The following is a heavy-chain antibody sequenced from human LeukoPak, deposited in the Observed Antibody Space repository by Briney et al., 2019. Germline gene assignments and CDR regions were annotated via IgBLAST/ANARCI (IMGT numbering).Heavy chain of an antibody. CDR3: ARKIASTRLGVRYYYMDV. D-gene: IGHD2-2*01. CDR1: GYTFISYD. V-gene: IGHV1-8*01. CDR2: MNPKSGNT. Sequence: GASVKVSCKASGYTFISYDIVWLRQATGQGHEWMGYMNPKSGNTDYVQNFQGRVTMTRDTSITTAYMELSGLRSEDTAVYYCARKIASTRLGVRYYYMDVWGEGTTVTISS. J-gene: IGHJ6*03.